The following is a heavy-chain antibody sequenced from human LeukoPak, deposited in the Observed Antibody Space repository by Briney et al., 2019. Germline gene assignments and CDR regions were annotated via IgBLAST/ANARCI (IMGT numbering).Heavy chain of an antibody. CDR2: INPSGGST. Sequence: GASVKVSCKASGYTFTSYYMHWVRQAPGQGLEWMGIINPSGGSTSYAQKFQGRVTMTRDTSTSTVYMELSSLRSEDTAVYYCASASIAALRHAHDAFDIWGQGTMVTVSS. CDR1: GYTFTSYY. J-gene: IGHJ3*02. D-gene: IGHD6-6*01. CDR3: ASASIAALRHAHDAFDI. V-gene: IGHV1-46*01.